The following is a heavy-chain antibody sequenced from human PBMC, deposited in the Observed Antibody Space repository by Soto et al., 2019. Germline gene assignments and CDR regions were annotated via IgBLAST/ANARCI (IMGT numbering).Heavy chain of an antibody. V-gene: IGHV3-30-3*01. D-gene: IGHD1-26*01. J-gene: IGHJ4*02. CDR1: GFTFSSYA. CDR3: AHRYGGNYYRWYFDS. Sequence: QAGGSLRLSCAASGFTFSSYAMHWVRQAPGKGLEWVAVISYDGSNKYYADSVKGRFTISRDNSKNTLYLQMTDLDPVDTATYFCAHRYGGNYYRWYFDSWGQGTLVTVSS. CDR2: ISYDGSNK.